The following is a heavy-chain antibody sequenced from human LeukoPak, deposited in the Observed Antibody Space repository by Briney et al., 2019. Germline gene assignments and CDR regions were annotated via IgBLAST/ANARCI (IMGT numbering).Heavy chain of an antibody. D-gene: IGHD6-13*01. J-gene: IGHJ4*02. V-gene: IGHV4-39*07. CDR2: VYYTGAS. Sequence: PSETLSLTCTVSGGSISSSSYYWGWIRQPPGKVLEWIGSVYYTGASYYNPSLKSRVTISIDTSKKHFSLKLTSVTAADTAVYYCARDPMTGPSSSWSYWGQGTLVTVSS. CDR3: ARDPMTGPSSSWSY. CDR1: GGSISSSSYY.